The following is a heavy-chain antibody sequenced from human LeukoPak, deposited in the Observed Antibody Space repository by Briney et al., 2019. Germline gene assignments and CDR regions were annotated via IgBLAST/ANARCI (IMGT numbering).Heavy chain of an antibody. V-gene: IGHV4-61*02. CDR1: GGSISSSSYY. CDR3: ARGSDYVPPSRAFDY. CDR2: IYTSGST. Sequence: SETLSLTCTVSGGSISSSSYYWSWIRQPAGKGLEWIGRIYTSGSTNYNPSLKSRVTISVDTSKNQFSLKLSSVTAADTAVYYCARGSDYVPPSRAFDYWGQGTLVTVSS. J-gene: IGHJ4*02. D-gene: IGHD3-16*01.